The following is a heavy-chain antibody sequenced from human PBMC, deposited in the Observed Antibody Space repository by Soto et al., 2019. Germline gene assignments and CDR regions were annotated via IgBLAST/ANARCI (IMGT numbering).Heavy chain of an antibody. J-gene: IGHJ6*02. Sequence: GGSLRLSCAASGFTFSSYWMSWVRQAPGKGLEWVANIKQDGSEKYYVDSVKGRFTISRDNAKNSLYLQMNSLRAEDTAVYYCASHIVVAGSGFLVGMDVWGQGTTVTVSS. CDR1: GFTFSSYW. CDR2: IKQDGSEK. V-gene: IGHV3-7*01. CDR3: ASHIVVAGSGFLVGMDV. D-gene: IGHD6-19*01.